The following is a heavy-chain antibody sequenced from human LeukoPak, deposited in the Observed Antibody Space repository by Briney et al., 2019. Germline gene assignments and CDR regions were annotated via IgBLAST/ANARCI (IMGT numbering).Heavy chain of an antibody. CDR3: ARDLCSSTSCPGWFDP. V-gene: IGHV4-30-2*01. CDR1: GGSISSGGYY. J-gene: IGHJ5*02. CDR2: IYHSGST. D-gene: IGHD2-2*01. Sequence: KSSQTLSLTCTVSGGSISSGGYYWSWIRQPPGKGLEWIGYIYHSGSTYYNPSLKSRVTISVDRSKNQFSLKLSSVTAADTAVYYCARDLCSSTSCPGWFDPWGQGTLVTVSS.